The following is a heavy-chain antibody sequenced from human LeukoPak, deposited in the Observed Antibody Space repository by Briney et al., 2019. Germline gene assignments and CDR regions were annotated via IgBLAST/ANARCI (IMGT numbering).Heavy chain of an antibody. V-gene: IGHV4-34*01. CDR1: GGSFSGYY. Sequence: SETLSLTCAVYGGSFSGYYWSWIRQPPGKGLEWIGEINHSGSTNYNPSLKSRVTISVDTSKNQFSLKLSSVTAADTAVYYCARGPPVYAISHYYYYYMDVWGKGTTVTVSS. D-gene: IGHD2-8*01. J-gene: IGHJ6*03. CDR3: ARGPPVYAISHYYYYYMDV. CDR2: INHSGST.